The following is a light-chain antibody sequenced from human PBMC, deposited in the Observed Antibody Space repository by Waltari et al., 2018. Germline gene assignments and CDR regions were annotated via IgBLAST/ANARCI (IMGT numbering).Light chain of an antibody. V-gene: IGLV3-27*01. J-gene: IGLJ2*01. CDR1: ILAKKY. CDR2: TAL. CDR3: YSAADNHRVL. Sequence: SSELTQPASVSVSLGQTAVITCSGDILAKKYGRWFQQKPGQAPVLFIYTALERPAGIPDRFSGSSSGTTLPLTISGAQVEDEAAYYCYSAADNHRVLFGGGTKLTVL.